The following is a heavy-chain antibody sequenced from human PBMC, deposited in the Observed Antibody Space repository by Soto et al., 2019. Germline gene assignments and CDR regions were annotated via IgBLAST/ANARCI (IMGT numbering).Heavy chain of an antibody. V-gene: IGHV4-30-4*01. CDR3: ARRHYYDSSGYADALDI. CDR2: TYHSGRT. Sequence: QVHLQESGPGLVEPSQTLSLTCTVSGDSISSGDYYWSWIRQSPDKGLEWIGYTYHSGRTYYKPSLKSRVTISADTSKNQFSLKLSSVTAADTAGYYCARRHYYDSSGYADALDIWGQGTSVTVSS. D-gene: IGHD3-22*01. J-gene: IGHJ3*02. CDR1: GDSISSGDYY.